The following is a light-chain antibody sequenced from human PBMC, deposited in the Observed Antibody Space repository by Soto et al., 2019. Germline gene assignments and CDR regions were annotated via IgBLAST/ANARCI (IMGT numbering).Light chain of an antibody. CDR1: QSVSSY. V-gene: IGKV3-11*01. J-gene: IGKJ1*01. CDR3: QQRSNWPPTWT. Sequence: EIVLTQSPATLSLSPGERATLSCRASQSVSSYLAWYHQKPGQAPRLLIYDASNRATGIPARFSGDGSWTDLTLAISSLEPEDFAVYYCQQRSNWPPTWTFGQGTKVEIK. CDR2: DAS.